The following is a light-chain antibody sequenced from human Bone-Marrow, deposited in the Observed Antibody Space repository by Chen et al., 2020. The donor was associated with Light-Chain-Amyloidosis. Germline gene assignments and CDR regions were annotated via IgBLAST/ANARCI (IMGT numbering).Light chain of an antibody. CDR1: SSDVGGYKY. Sequence: QSALTQPASVSGSPGQSITISCTGTSSDVGGYKYVSWYQQYPGKAPKLMIYGVTHRPSGVTVRFSGAKSGNTASLTITGLHAEDEAEDYCSSQRSTTAPHGVFGGGTKLTVL. V-gene: IGLV2-14*01. CDR3: SSQRSTTAPHGV. CDR2: GVT. J-gene: IGLJ3*02.